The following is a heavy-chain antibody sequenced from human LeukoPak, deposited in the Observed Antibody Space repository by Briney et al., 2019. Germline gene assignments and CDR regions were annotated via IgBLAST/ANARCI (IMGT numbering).Heavy chain of an antibody. V-gene: IGHV3-23*01. D-gene: IGHD1-26*01. CDR3: AQPGSIRFDS. J-gene: IGHJ4*02. CDR2: LSGSGNDT. Sequence: GRTLRLSRAASRFTSSSYVINGVREAPGQGLRWGSGLSGSGNDTYSADSVQGRFTFSNDYSKTTPWLPMRLLAAETTAVYYCAQPGSIRFDSWGERTRVTVSS. CDR1: RFTSSSYV.